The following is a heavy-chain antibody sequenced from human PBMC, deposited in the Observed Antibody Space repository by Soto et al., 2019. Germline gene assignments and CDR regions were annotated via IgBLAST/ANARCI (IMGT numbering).Heavy chain of an antibody. J-gene: IGHJ5*02. CDR3: ARDYL. CDR1: GFTFSRYW. CDR2: IKPDGSEK. V-gene: IGHV3-7*01. Sequence: GGSLRLSCAASGFTFSRYWMSWVRQTPGKGLEWVGNIKPDGSEKSYVDSVKGRFTISRDNAKNSLFLELNSLRAEDTAVYYCARDYLWGQGTQVTVSS.